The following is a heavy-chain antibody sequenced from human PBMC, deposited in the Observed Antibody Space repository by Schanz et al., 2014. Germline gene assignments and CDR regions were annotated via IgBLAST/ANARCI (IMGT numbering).Heavy chain of an antibody. Sequence: QVQLQESGPGLVKPSETLSLTCTVSGGSISSYYWSWIRQPPGKGLEWIGYIYYSGSTKYNPSLKSRVTISVDPSKNQFSLKLSSVTAADTAVYYCARDVGHYGMDVWGQGTTVTVSS. CDR2: IYYSGST. V-gene: IGHV4-59*01. CDR1: GGSISSYY. CDR3: ARDVGHYGMDV. J-gene: IGHJ6*02.